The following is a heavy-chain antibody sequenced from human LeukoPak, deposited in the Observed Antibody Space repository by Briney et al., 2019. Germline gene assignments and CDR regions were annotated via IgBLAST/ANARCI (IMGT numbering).Heavy chain of an antibody. CDR3: ARALGGIVVVPADY. Sequence: GGSLRLSCAASGFTVSSNYMSWVRQAPGKGLEWVSVIYSGGSTYYADSVKGRFTISRDNSKNTLYLQMNSLRAEDTAVYYCARALGGIVVVPADYWGQGTLVTVSS. CDR1: GFTVSSNY. J-gene: IGHJ4*02. V-gene: IGHV3-53*01. D-gene: IGHD2-2*01. CDR2: IYSGGST.